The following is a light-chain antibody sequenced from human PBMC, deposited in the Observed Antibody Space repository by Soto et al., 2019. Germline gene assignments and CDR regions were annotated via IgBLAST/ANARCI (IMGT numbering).Light chain of an antibody. CDR3: QQYNNWVT. Sequence: EIVLTQSPGTLSLSPGESSTLSCRASQSVSSSFLAWYQQKPGQDPRLLIYGASSRATGIPDRFSGSGSGTEFTLTISSLQSEDFAVYYCQQYNNWVTFGGGNKVDIK. CDR2: GAS. CDR1: QSVSSSF. V-gene: IGKV3-20*01. J-gene: IGKJ4*01.